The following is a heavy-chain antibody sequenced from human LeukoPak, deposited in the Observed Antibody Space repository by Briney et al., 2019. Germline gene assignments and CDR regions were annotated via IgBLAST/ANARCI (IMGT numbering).Heavy chain of an antibody. CDR3: ARAGVAGTSRDAFDI. D-gene: IGHD6-19*01. Sequence: GASVKVSCKASGYTFTSYYMHWVRQAPGQGLEWMGIINPSGGSTSYAQKFQSRVTMTRDMSTSTVYMELSSLRSEDTAVYYCARAGVAGTSRDAFDIWGQGTMVTVSS. V-gene: IGHV1-46*01. CDR2: INPSGGST. J-gene: IGHJ3*02. CDR1: GYTFTSYY.